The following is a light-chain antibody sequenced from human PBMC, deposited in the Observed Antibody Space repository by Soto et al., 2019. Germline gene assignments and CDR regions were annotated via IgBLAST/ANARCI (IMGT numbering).Light chain of an antibody. J-gene: IGLJ2*01. Sequence: SYELTQPPSVSVSPGQTASITCSGDKLGDKYACWYQQKPGQSPVLVIYQDSKRPSGIPERFSGSNSGNTATLTICGTQAMDEADYYCQAWDSSTHVVFGGGTQLTVL. CDR1: KLGDKY. V-gene: IGLV3-1*01. CDR2: QDS. CDR3: QAWDSSTHVV.